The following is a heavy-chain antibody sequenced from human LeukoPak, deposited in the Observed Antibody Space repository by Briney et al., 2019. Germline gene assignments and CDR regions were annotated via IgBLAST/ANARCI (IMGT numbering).Heavy chain of an antibody. CDR1: GFTFDDYE. Sequence: GGSLRLSCAASGFTFDDYEMSWVRQAPGKGLEWVSGINWNGDSTDYADSVKGRFTISRDNAKNSLYLQMNSLRAEDTALYYCARDLRVVITGSFDSWGQGTLVTVSS. CDR3: ARDLRVVITGSFDS. J-gene: IGHJ4*02. CDR2: INWNGDST. D-gene: IGHD3-22*01. V-gene: IGHV3-20*04.